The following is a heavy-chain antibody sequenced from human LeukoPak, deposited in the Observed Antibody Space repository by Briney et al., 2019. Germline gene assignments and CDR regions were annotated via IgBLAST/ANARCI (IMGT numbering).Heavy chain of an antibody. CDR1: GFTFNTYG. CDR2: ISGGGENT. V-gene: IGHV3-23*01. J-gene: IGHJ6*02. Sequence: TGGSLRLSCAASGFTFNTYGMSWVRQAPGKGLEWVSTISGGGENTHYADSVKGRFTISRDNSNSMLSLLMNSLRVEDTAVYYCARDLYVDIVAPSGMDVWGQGTTVTVSS. CDR3: ARDLYVDIVAPSGMDV. D-gene: IGHD5-12*01.